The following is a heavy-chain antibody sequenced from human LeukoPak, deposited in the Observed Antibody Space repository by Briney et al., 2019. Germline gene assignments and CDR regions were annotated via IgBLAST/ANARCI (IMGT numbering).Heavy chain of an antibody. V-gene: IGHV1-18*01. Sequence: ASVKVSCKASGYTFTSHGISWVQQAPGQGLEWMGWISTYNGNTNYAQNLQGRVTMTTDTSTSTAYMELRSLRSDDTAVYYCARDQQWLDPARHGFDYWGQGTLVTVSS. CDR3: ARDQQWLDPARHGFDY. D-gene: IGHD6-19*01. J-gene: IGHJ4*02. CDR2: ISTYNGNT. CDR1: GYTFTSHG.